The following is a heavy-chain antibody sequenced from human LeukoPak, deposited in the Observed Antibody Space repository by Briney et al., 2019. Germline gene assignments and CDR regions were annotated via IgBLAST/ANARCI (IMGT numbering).Heavy chain of an antibody. Sequence: PSETLSLTCTVSGGSISSGSYYWSWIQQPAGKGLEWIGRIYTSGSTNYNPSLKSRVTISVDTSKNQFSLKLSSVTAADTAVYYCARALGYCSSTSCHLDYWGQGTLVTVSS. J-gene: IGHJ4*02. D-gene: IGHD2-2*01. CDR2: IYTSGST. V-gene: IGHV4-61*02. CDR3: ARALGYCSSTSCHLDY. CDR1: GGSISSGSYY.